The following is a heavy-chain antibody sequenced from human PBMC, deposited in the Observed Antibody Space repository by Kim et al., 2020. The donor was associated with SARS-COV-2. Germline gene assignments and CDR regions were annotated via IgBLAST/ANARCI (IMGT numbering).Heavy chain of an antibody. CDR2: IIPIYDST. D-gene: IGHD5-12*01. CDR3: ASGGYSGYDFMDTYSYSAVDA. Sequence: SVKVSCKTSGNTFKTNAINWVRQAPGQGLEWMGGIIPIYDSTTVARKFQGRVTLTADDSANIAYMDLTSLTSEDTAVYYCASGGYSGYDFMDTYSYSAVDAGGQGTPVTVSS. J-gene: IGHJ6*01. CDR1: GNTFKTNA. V-gene: IGHV1-69*13.